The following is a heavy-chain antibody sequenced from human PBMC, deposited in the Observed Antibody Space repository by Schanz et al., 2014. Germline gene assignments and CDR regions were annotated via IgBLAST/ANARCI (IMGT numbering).Heavy chain of an antibody. CDR2: VSSRSDEI. CDR1: TFTFDHYA. D-gene: IGHD2-21*01. Sequence: EVQLLESGGGLVQPGGSLRLSCSASTFTFDHYAMTWVRQAPGKGLEWVAAVSSRSDEIKYADSVRGRFTISRDNSRSTMYLQMNSLRAEDTAVYFCAKDLGVDCGYGCFNWYFDLWGRGTLVTVSS. CDR3: AKDLGVDCGYGCFNWYFDL. V-gene: IGHV3-23*05. J-gene: IGHJ2*01.